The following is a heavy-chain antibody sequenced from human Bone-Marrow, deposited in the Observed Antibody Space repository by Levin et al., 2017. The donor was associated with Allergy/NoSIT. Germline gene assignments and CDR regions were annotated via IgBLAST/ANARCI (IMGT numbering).Heavy chain of an antibody. CDR3: ASGYGDYVPSPRGYGMDV. D-gene: IGHD4-17*01. Sequence: ASVKVSCKASGYTFTSYDINWVRQATGQGLEWMGWMNPNSGNTGYAQKFQGRVTMTRNTSISTAYMELSSLRSEDTAVYYCASGYGDYVPSPRGYGMDVWGQGTTVTVSS. CDR2: MNPNSGNT. CDR1: GYTFTSYD. V-gene: IGHV1-8*01. J-gene: IGHJ6*02.